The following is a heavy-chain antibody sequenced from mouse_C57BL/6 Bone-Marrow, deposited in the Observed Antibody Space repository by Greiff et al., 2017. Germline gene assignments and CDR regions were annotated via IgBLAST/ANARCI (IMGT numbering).Heavy chain of an antibody. CDR3: GRWGLLLRGAWFAY. V-gene: IGHV1-50*01. CDR2: IDPSDSYT. D-gene: IGHD1-1*01. Sequence: QVQLQQPGAELVKPGASVKLSCKASGYTFTSYWMQWVKQRPGQGLEWIGEIDPSDSYTNYNQKFKGKATLTVDTSSSTAYMQLSSLTSEDAAVYYCGRWGLLLRGAWFAYWGQGTLVTVSA. J-gene: IGHJ3*01. CDR1: GYTFTSYW.